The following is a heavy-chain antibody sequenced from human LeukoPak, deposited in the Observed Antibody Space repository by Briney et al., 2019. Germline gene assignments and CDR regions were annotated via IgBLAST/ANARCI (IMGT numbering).Heavy chain of an antibody. J-gene: IGHJ4*02. CDR3: ARAGGLAAGDNYFDY. CDR2: IYYSGST. CDR1: GGSISSYY. D-gene: IGHD6-13*01. V-gene: IGHV4-59*01. Sequence: SETLSLTCTVSGGSISSYYWSWIRQPPGKGLEWIGYIYYSGSTNYNPSLKSRVTISVDTSKNQFSLKLSSVTAADTAVYYCARAGGLAAGDNYFDYWGQGTLVTVSS.